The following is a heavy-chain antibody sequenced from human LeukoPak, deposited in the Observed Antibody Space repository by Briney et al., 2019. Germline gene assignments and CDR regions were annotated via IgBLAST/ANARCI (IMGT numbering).Heavy chain of an antibody. Sequence: SVKVSCKASGGTFSNYAISWVRQAPGQGLEWMGGILPIFGTTNYAQKFQGRVTITADESTSTAYMELSSLRSEDTAVYYCARVSCGGNCYSLIGALDIWGQGTMVTVSS. CDR1: GGTFSNYA. CDR2: ILPIFGTT. D-gene: IGHD2-15*01. V-gene: IGHV1-69*13. CDR3: ARVSCGGNCYSLIGALDI. J-gene: IGHJ3*02.